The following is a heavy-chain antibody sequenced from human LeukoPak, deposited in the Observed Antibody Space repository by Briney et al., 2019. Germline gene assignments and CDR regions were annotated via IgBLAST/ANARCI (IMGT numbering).Heavy chain of an antibody. CDR1: GFTFSDYG. CDR2: ISGSGRSI. Sequence: GGSLRLSCAASGFTFSDYGVNWVRQAPGKGLEWVSSISGSGRSIFYADSMRGRFTISRDNAKNSLYLQMNGLRAEDTAVYYCARDYFYCGGDCFVDYWGQGTLVTVSS. CDR3: ARDYFYCGGDCFVDY. J-gene: IGHJ4*02. D-gene: IGHD2-21*02. V-gene: IGHV3-21*01.